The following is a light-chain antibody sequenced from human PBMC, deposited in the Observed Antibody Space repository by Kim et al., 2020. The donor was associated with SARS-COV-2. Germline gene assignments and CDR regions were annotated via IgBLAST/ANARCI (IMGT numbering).Light chain of an antibody. V-gene: IGLV3-19*01. CDR3: NFWVSNDNVV. CDR1: SLRSYY. J-gene: IGLJ2*01. Sequence: SSELTQDPAVSVALGQTVRITCQGDSLRSYYATWYQQKPGQAPILVIYGKNNRPSGIPDRFSGSSSGNTAPLTITGTQAGDEADYYCNFWVSNDNVVFGG. CDR2: GKN.